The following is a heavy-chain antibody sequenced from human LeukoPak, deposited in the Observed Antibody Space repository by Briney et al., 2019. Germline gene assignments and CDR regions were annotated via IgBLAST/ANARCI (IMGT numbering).Heavy chain of an antibody. CDR1: GFTFTRFN. J-gene: IGHJ6*02. CDR2: VTPSGTYM. V-gene: IGHV3-21*06. CDR3: ARPFYYDSNGGECMDL. D-gene: IGHD3-22*01. Sequence: GGSLRLSCAASGFTFTRFNMNWVRQAPGKGLELVSSVTPSGTYMYYADSVKGRFTISRDDAKNSLYLQMNSLRAEDTAVYYCARPFYYDSNGGECMDLWGRGTTVTVSS.